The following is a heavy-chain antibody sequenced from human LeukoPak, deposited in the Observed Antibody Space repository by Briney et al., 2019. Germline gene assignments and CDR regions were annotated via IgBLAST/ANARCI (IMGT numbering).Heavy chain of an antibody. V-gene: IGHV3-74*01. CDR3: ARVYYYYYMDV. Sequence: GGSLRLSCAASGFTFSNYWMHWVRQAPGTGLVWVSRISSDGTNTYYADSVKGRFSISRDNAKNTLYLQMNSLRAEDTAMYYCARVYYYYYMDVWGKGTTATVSS. J-gene: IGHJ6*03. CDR1: GFTFSNYW. CDR2: ISSDGTNT.